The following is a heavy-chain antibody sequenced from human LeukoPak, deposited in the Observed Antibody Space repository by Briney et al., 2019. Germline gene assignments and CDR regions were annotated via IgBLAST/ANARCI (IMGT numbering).Heavy chain of an antibody. CDR2: IYHSGGT. V-gene: IGHV4-31*03. Sequence: KSSETLSLTCTVSGGSISSGGYYWSWIRQHPGKGLEWIGYIYHSGGTYYNPSLKSRVTISVDRSENQFSLKLSSVTAADTAVYYCARGGAMYDSSSSGCVDYWGQGTLVSVSS. CDR3: ARGGAMYDSSSSGCVDY. J-gene: IGHJ4*02. D-gene: IGHD6-6*01. CDR1: GGSISSGGYY.